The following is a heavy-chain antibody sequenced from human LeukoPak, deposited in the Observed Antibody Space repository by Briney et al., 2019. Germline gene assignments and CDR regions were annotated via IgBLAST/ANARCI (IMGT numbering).Heavy chain of an antibody. J-gene: IGHJ4*02. D-gene: IGHD5-18*01. CDR3: ARDTGGGYSCYDC. Sequence: GVSLRLSCAASGFTFSSYWMTWIRQAPGKGLEWVANIKQDGSEKYYVDSVKGRFTISRDNAKNSLYLQMNSLRAEDTAVYYCARDTGGGYSCYDCWGQGTLVTVSS. CDR1: GFTFSSYW. V-gene: IGHV3-7*01. CDR2: IKQDGSEK.